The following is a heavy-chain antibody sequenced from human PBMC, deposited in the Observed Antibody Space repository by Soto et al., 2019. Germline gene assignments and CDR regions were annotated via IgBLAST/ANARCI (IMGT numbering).Heavy chain of an antibody. J-gene: IGHJ1*01. Sequence: GGYPGLSSAASGFTFSTYAMSWVRQAPGKGLEWVSSISPSGGSTYYADSVKGRFTISRDNSKNTLYLQMDSLTAEDTAIYSFAMSRSVGATVVADLCGQGT. CDR1: GFTFSTYA. CDR2: ISPSGGST. D-gene: IGHD1-26*01. CDR3: AMSRSVGATVVADL. V-gene: IGHV3-23*01.